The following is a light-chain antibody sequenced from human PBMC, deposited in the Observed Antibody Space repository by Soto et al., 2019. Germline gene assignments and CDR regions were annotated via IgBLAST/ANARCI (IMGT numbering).Light chain of an antibody. Sequence: EIVLTQSPGTLSLSPGERATLSCRASQSVSSNYLAWYQQKPGQAPRLLIYGSSSRATGIPDRFSGSGSGTDFTLTISRLEHEDVAVHHCQQYGSSPLTFGGGTKVEIK. CDR2: GSS. V-gene: IGKV3-20*01. J-gene: IGKJ4*01. CDR1: QSVSSNY. CDR3: QQYGSSPLT.